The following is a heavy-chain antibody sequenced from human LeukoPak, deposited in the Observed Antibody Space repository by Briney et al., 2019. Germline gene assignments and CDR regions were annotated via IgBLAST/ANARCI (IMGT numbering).Heavy chain of an antibody. Sequence: TGGSLRLSCAVSGFTFSSSAMSWVRQVPGKGLEWVSAIAPSGGSREYADSVKGRFTISRDNSKNTLFLQMDSLRDEDTALYYCAIRGISGTKYFQHWGQGTLVTVSS. D-gene: IGHD1-20*01. CDR1: GFTFSSSA. V-gene: IGHV3-23*01. CDR2: IAPSGGSR. J-gene: IGHJ1*01. CDR3: AIRGISGTKYFQH.